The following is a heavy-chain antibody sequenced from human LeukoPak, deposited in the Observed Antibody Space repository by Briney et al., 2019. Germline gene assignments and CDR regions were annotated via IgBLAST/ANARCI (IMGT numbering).Heavy chain of an antibody. J-gene: IGHJ4*02. CDR3: ARDGFRGATDY. Sequence: ASLKVSCKASGYTFNGYSISWVRQAPGQGLEWMGWINAYNGNTKYTQNYQGRVTMTTDTSTSTAYMELRSLRSDDTAVYYCARDGFRGATDYWGQGTLVSVSS. V-gene: IGHV1-18*01. CDR2: INAYNGNT. CDR1: GYTFNGYS. D-gene: IGHD1-26*01.